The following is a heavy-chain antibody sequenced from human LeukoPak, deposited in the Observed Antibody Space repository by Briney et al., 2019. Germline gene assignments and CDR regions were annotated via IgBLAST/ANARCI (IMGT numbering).Heavy chain of an antibody. CDR3: AGESAPQYYYDSSGYYLSYYYYGMDV. D-gene: IGHD3-22*01. Sequence: SETLSLTCTVSGGSISSGGYYWSWIRQHPGKGLEWIGYIYYSGSTYYNPSLKSRVTISVDTSKNQFSLKLSSVTAADTAVYYCAGESAPQYYYDSSGYYLSYYYYGMDVRGQGTTVTVSS. J-gene: IGHJ6*02. CDR2: IYYSGST. CDR1: GGSISSGGYY. V-gene: IGHV4-31*03.